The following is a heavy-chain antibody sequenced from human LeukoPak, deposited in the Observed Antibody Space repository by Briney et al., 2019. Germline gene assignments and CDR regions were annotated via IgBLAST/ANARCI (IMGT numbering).Heavy chain of an antibody. CDR1: GGSFSDYY. Sequence: SETLSLTCAVYGGSFSDYYWTWIRQPPGKGLEWIGEINHSGSPNNNPSLKSRVTISVDKSRNQFSLNLSSVTAADTAVYYCAREVSYYGSGAGYWGQGTLVTVSS. CDR2: INHSGSP. V-gene: IGHV4-34*01. J-gene: IGHJ4*02. CDR3: AREVSYYGSGAGY. D-gene: IGHD3-10*01.